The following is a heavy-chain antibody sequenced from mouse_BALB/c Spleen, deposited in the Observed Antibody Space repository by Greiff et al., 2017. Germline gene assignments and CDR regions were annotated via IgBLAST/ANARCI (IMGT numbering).Heavy chain of an antibody. CDR2: ISNGGGST. D-gene: IGHD1-1*01. CDR3: ARGYYYGSSWYFDV. Sequence: DVHLVESGGGLVQPGGSLKLSCAASGFTFSSYTMSWVRQTPEKRLEWVAYISNGGGSTYYPDTVKGRFTISRDNAKNTLYLQMSSLKSEDTAMYYCARGYYYGSSWYFDVWGAGTTVTVSS. CDR1: GFTFSSYT. V-gene: IGHV5-12-2*01. J-gene: IGHJ1*01.